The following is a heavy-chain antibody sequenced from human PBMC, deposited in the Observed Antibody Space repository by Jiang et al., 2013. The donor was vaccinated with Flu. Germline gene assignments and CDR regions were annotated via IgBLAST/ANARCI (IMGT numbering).Heavy chain of an antibody. J-gene: IGHJ3*02. CDR2: IYYSGST. CDR1: GGSISSSSYY. Sequence: LLKPSETLSLTCTVSGGSISSSSYYWGWIRQPPGKGLEWIGSIYYSGSTYYNPSLKSRVTISVDTSKNQFSLKLSSVTAADTAVYYCARHVRDGYNFRVDAFDIWGQGTMVTVSS. CDR3: ARHVRDGYNFRVDAFDI. D-gene: IGHD5-24*01. V-gene: IGHV4-39*01.